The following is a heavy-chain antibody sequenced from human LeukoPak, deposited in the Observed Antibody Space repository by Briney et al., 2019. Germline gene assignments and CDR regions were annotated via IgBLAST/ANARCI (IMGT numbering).Heavy chain of an antibody. CDR2: ISSSSSTI. D-gene: IGHD3-22*01. CDR1: GFTFSSYS. Sequence: SGGSLRLSCAASGFTFSSYSMNWVRQAPGKGLEWVSYISSSSSTIYYADSVKGRFTISRDNAKNSLYLQMNSLRAEDTAVYYCARVKDWYYYDSRFDYWGQGTLVTVSS. V-gene: IGHV3-48*01. CDR3: ARVKDWYYYDSRFDY. J-gene: IGHJ4*02.